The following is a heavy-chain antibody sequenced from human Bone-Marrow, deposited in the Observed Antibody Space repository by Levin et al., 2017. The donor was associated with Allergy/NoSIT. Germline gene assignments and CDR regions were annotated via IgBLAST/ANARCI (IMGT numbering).Heavy chain of an antibody. CDR1: GFTFTSSP. D-gene: IGHD3-9*01. CDR2: ISYGGNKK. CDR3: ARDRTLTGNYGYFDF. Sequence: GESLKISCVASGFTFTSSPMHWVRQAPGKGLEWVSLISYGGNKKYYADSVKGRFTISRDNSKNTVYLHINSLRPEDTAFYYCARDRTLTGNYGYFDFWGQGTLVTVSS. J-gene: IGHJ4*02. V-gene: IGHV3-30*04.